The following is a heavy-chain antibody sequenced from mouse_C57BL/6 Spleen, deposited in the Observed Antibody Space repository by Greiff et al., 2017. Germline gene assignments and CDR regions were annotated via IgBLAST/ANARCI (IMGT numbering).Heavy chain of an antibody. CDR2: IYPRSGNT. D-gene: IGHD1-1*01. CDR1: GYTFTSYG. V-gene: IGHV1-81*01. Sequence: QVQLQQSGAELARPGASVKLSCKASGYTFTSYGIRWVKQRTGQGLEWIGEIYPRSGNTYYNEKFKGQSTLTAAKSSSTAYMELRSLTSEDTAMYYCARRGDYYGSGYNTFDYWGQGTTLTVSS. CDR3: ARRGDYYGSGYNTFDY. J-gene: IGHJ2*01.